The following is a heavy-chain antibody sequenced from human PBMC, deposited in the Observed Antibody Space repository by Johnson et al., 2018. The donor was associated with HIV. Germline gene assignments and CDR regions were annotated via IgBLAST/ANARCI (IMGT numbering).Heavy chain of an antibody. D-gene: IGHD6-19*01. CDR3: ARDIAVNFFDI. CDR1: GFTVSSYY. J-gene: IGHJ3*02. V-gene: IGHV3-66*01. CDR2: LFSGGSI. Sequence: VQLVESGGGLVQPGGSLRLSCAASGFTVSSYYMSWVRQAPWKGLEWVSVLFSGGSIYFADSVKGRFTISRDNSKNTLYLQMNSLRTEDTAVYYCARDIAVNFFDIWGQGTMVTVSS.